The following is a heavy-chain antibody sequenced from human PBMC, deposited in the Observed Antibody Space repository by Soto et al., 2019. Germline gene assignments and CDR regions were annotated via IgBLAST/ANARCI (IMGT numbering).Heavy chain of an antibody. CDR3: TRGGSGISYGQFNL. Sequence: EVQLVESGGGLVQPGGSLRLSCAASGFTFSSYWMHWVRQVPGKGLVWVSRINTDGSISNYADSVKGRFTISRDNAKNTLYLQMNSLRAEDSSMYFFTRGGSGISYGQFNLWGRGTLVNVSS. CDR1: GFTFSSYW. D-gene: IGHD6-25*01. J-gene: IGHJ2*01. CDR2: INTDGSIS. V-gene: IGHV3-74*01.